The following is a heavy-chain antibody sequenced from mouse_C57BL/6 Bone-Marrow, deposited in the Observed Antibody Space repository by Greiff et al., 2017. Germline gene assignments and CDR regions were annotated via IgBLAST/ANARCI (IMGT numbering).Heavy chain of an antibody. D-gene: IGHD2-3*01. CDR1: GYTFTSYW. J-gene: IGHJ2*01. CDR2: IYPGSGST. Sequence: QVQLQQPGAELVKPGASVKMSCKASGYTFTSYWITWVKQRPGQGLEWIGDIYPGSGSTNYNEKFKSKATLTVDTSSSTAYRQISSLTSEDSAVYYCANDGYYADYFDYWGQGTTLTVSS. V-gene: IGHV1-55*01. CDR3: ANDGYYADYFDY.